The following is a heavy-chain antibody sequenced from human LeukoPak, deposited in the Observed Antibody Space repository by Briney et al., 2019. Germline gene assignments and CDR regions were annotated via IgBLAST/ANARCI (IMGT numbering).Heavy chain of an antibody. Sequence: GGSLRLSCAASGFTFSTYPMHWVRQAPGKGLEWVAVMSFDGDSEYYSDSVRGRFTVSRDNAKSTLYLQMNSLRPEDTAVYFCARGRGYSGYGPRDYYYYMDVWGKGTTVTVSS. CDR3: ARGRGYSGYGPRDYYYYMDV. CDR1: GFTFSTYP. V-gene: IGHV3-30-3*01. J-gene: IGHJ6*03. CDR2: MSFDGDSE. D-gene: IGHD5-12*01.